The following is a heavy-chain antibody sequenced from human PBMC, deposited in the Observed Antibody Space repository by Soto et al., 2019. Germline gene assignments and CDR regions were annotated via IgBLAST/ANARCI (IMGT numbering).Heavy chain of an antibody. V-gene: IGHV3-23*01. J-gene: IGHJ3*02. Sequence: GGSLRLSCAVSGFICSSYDMSWVRQAPGKGLEWVSAILVGGSTHYEDSVKGRFTISRDTSKNTVSLQMNSLTAGDTAVYYCAKATATGGGAFEIYGQGTMVTVSS. D-gene: IGHD2-8*02. CDR1: GFICSSYD. CDR2: ILVGGST. CDR3: AKATATGGGAFEI.